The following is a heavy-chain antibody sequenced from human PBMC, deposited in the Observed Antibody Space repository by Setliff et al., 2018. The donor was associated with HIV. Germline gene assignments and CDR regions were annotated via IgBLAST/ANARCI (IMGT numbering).Heavy chain of an antibody. V-gene: IGHV3-48*03. CDR2: ISSSGGTI. D-gene: IGHD3-3*01. J-gene: IGHJ6*02. CDR1: GFTFSRYE. CDR3: ARDNLYYNLYDGSPVYGMDV. Sequence: PGGSLRLSCAASGFTFSRYEMNWVRQAPGKGLEWVSYISSSGGTIYYADSVKGRFTISRDNAKNSLYLQMNGLRVEDTGVYYCARDNLYYNLYDGSPVYGMDVWGQGTTVTVSS.